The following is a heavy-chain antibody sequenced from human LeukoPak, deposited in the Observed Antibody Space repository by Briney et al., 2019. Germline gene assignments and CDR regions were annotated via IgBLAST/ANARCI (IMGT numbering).Heavy chain of an antibody. J-gene: IGHJ5*02. Sequence: GASVKVSCKASGYTFTGYYMHWVRQAPGQGLEWMGWINPNSGGTNYAQKFQGWVTMTRDTSISTAYMELSRLRSDDTAVYYCAREWWGYDVLTGDNWFDPWGQGTLVTVSS. V-gene: IGHV1-2*04. CDR1: GYTFTGYY. D-gene: IGHD3-9*01. CDR3: AREWWGYDVLTGDNWFDP. CDR2: INPNSGGT.